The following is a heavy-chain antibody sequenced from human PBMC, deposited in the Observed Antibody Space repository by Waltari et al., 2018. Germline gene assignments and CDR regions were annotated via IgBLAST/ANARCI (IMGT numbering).Heavy chain of an antibody. CDR2: WNPNMCNT. D-gene: IGHD2-15*01. CDR1: GATFTSYD. V-gene: IGHV1-8*01. CDR3: ATDSYCSGGSCYPDY. Sequence: QVQLVQSGAEVKKPGASVKVSCKASGATFTSYDINWVRQDTGQGLEWMGWWNPNMCNTGYAQKCQGRVTMTRNTSISTAYMELSSLRSEDTAVYYCATDSYCSGGSCYPDYWGQGTLVTVSS. J-gene: IGHJ4*02.